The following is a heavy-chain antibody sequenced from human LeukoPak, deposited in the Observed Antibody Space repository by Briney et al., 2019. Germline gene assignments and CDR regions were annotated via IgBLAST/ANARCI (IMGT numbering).Heavy chain of an antibody. Sequence: GGSLRLSCAASGFTFSSYSMNWVRQARGKGLEWVSSISSSSSYIYYADSVKGRFTISRDNAKNSLYLQMNSLRAEDTAVYYCVRDSGSYPGSFDYWGQGTLVTVSS. CDR2: ISSSSSYI. D-gene: IGHD1-26*01. CDR1: GFTFSSYS. J-gene: IGHJ4*02. CDR3: VRDSGSYPGSFDY. V-gene: IGHV3-21*01.